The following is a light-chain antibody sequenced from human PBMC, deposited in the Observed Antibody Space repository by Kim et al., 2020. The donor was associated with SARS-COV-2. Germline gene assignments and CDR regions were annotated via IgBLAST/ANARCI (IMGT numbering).Light chain of an antibody. CDR3: QKHDSAPHT. Sequence: SASVGYRDTITCRASQGISNYLAWYQQKPGKVPKVLIYAASTLQSGVPSRFSGSGSGTDFTLTISSLQPEDVATYYCQKHDSAPHTFGQGTKLEI. J-gene: IGKJ2*01. CDR1: QGISNY. CDR2: AAS. V-gene: IGKV1-27*01.